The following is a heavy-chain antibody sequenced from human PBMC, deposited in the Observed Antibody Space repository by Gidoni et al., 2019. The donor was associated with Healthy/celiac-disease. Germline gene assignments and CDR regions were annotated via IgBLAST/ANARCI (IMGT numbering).Heavy chain of an antibody. J-gene: IGHJ6*02. Sequence: QVQLVESGGGVVQPGGSQRLSCAASGFTFSSYGMHWVRQAPGKGLEWVAVIWYDGSNKYYADSVKGRFTISRDNSKNTLYLQMNSLRAEDTAVYYCARDQRYYYYGMDVWGQGTTVTVSS. CDR3: ARDQRYYYYGMDV. CDR2: IWYDGSNK. V-gene: IGHV3-33*08. CDR1: GFTFSSYG.